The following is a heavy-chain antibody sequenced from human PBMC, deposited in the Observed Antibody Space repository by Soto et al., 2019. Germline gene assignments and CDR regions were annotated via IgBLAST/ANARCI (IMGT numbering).Heavy chain of an antibody. CDR3: ASFSAVREDIVLLAP. J-gene: IGHJ5*02. D-gene: IGHD3-10*01. Sequence: PGESLKISCKVSGYSLTSYWISWVRQMPGKGLEWMGRIDPSDSYTTYSPSFQGHVTISADKSISTAYLQWTNLEASDTAMYYCASFSAVREDIVLLAPSGQGTLVTVSS. CDR2: IDPSDSYT. V-gene: IGHV5-10-1*01. CDR1: GYSLTSYW.